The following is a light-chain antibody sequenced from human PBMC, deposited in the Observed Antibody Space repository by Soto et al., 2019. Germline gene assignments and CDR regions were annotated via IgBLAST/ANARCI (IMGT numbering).Light chain of an antibody. V-gene: IGKV3-20*01. Sequence: EIVLTQSPGSLSLSPGEIATLSGRASQSVSSSYLAWYQQKPGQAPRLLIYGASSRATGIPDRFSGSGSGTDFTLTISRLEPEDFAVYYCQQYGSSRTFGQGTKVDIK. CDR2: GAS. CDR1: QSVSSSY. CDR3: QQYGSSRT. J-gene: IGKJ1*01.